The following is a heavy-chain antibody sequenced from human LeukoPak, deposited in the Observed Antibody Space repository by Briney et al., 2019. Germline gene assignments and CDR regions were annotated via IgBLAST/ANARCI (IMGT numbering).Heavy chain of an antibody. Sequence: PSESLSLTCTVSGDSITSGSYYWGWIRQPPGRGLEWIGSIYFSGNTYYNPSLKSRVTISIDTSNNEFSLRLTSVTAADTAVYYCARDRSTVTPLQPDAFDIWGQGTMVTVSS. J-gene: IGHJ3*02. CDR2: IYFSGNT. CDR3: ARDRSTVTPLQPDAFDI. V-gene: IGHV4-39*07. CDR1: GDSITSGSYY. D-gene: IGHD4-17*01.